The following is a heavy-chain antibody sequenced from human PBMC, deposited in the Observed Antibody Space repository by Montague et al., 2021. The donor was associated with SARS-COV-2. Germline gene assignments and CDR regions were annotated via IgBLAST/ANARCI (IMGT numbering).Heavy chain of an antibody. J-gene: IGHJ4*02. CDR3: ARHALGYFDWLNEGYFDY. V-gene: IGHV4-59*08. CDR2: IYYSGST. Sequence: SETLSLTCTVSGDSITSSFWTWVRQPPGKGLEWIGYIYYSGSTNYNPSLKSRVTISIDTSKNQFSLKLSSVTAADTAVYYCARHALGYFDWLNEGYFDYWGQRTLVTVSS. CDR1: GDSITSSF. D-gene: IGHD3-9*01.